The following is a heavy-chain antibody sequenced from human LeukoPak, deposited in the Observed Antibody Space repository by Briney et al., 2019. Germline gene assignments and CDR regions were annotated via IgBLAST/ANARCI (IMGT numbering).Heavy chain of an antibody. V-gene: IGHV3-15*01. D-gene: IGHD3-22*01. CDR1: GFSISIAW. CDR3: AAVGEWLSNAFNL. Sequence: PGGSLRLSCAASGFSISIAWMSWVRQAPGKGLKWVGRIKSKGDGETRDYAAPVKDRFIISRDDSKNMLYLQMNSLKTEDTAIYYCAAVGEWLSNAFNLWGQGTMVTVSA. J-gene: IGHJ3*01. CDR2: IKSKGDGETR.